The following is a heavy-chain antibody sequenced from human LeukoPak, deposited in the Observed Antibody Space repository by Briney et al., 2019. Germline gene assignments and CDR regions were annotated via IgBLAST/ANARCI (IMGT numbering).Heavy chain of an antibody. D-gene: IGHD6-6*01. CDR3: ARDLDSAARPGY. V-gene: IGHV1-18*01. Sequence: ASVKVSCKASGYTFTSYGISWVRQAPGQGLEWMGWISAYNGNTNYAQKHQGRVTMTTDTSTSAAYMELRSLRSDDTAVYYCARDLDSAARPGYWGQGTLVTVSS. J-gene: IGHJ4*02. CDR1: GYTFTSYG. CDR2: ISAYNGNT.